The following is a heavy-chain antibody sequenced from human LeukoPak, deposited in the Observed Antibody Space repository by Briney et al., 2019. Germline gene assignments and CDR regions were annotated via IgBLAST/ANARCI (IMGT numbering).Heavy chain of an antibody. CDR3: ARVSTYYDYVWGSYRYYYFDY. Sequence: PGGSLRLSCAASGFTVSSNYMSWVRQAPGKGLEWVSVIYSGGTTYYADSVKGRFTISRDNSKNTLYLQMNSLRAEDTAVYYCARVSTYYDYVWGSYRYYYFDYWGQGTLVTVSS. CDR2: IYSGGTT. D-gene: IGHD3-16*02. CDR1: GFTVSSNY. V-gene: IGHV3-53*01. J-gene: IGHJ4*02.